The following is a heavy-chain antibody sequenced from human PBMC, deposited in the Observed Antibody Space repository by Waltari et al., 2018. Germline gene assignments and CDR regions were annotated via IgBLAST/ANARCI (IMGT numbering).Heavy chain of an antibody. J-gene: IGHJ6*03. CDR2: IYYSGRT. CDR3: ARGPYYYYYMDV. Sequence: QVQLQESGPGLVKPSETLSLTCTVSGGSISSYYWSWIRQPPGKGLEWIGYIYYSGRTNYNPSLKSRVTISVDTSKNQFSLKLSSVTAADTAVYYCARGPYYYYYMDVWGKGTTVTVSS. V-gene: IGHV4-59*01. CDR1: GGSISSYY.